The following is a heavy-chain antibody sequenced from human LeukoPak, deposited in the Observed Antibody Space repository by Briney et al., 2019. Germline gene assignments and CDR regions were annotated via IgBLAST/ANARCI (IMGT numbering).Heavy chain of an antibody. D-gene: IGHD6-19*01. V-gene: IGHV4-39*01. CDR3: ARLWDSTGLYFYYYMDV. CDR1: GVSIRGDTYY. CDR2: YHIGNT. J-gene: IGHJ6*03. Sequence: SETLSLTCTVSGVSIRGDTYYWGWIRQPPGKGLEWIGNYHIGNTYYNPSLKSRVTISEDTSKNQFSLTVNSVTAADTAVYYCARLWDSTGLYFYYYMDVWGEGTTVTVSS.